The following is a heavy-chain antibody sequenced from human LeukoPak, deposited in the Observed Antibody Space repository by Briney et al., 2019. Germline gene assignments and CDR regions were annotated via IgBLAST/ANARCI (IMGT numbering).Heavy chain of an antibody. D-gene: IGHD3-16*01. Sequence: ASVKVSCKTSGYTFIGHYIHWVRQAPGQGLEWMGWINPKNGGANYAPRFRGRVTVTTDTSTSTVYMELNSLGSEDTAVYYCARERRAWGEDFWGQGTLVTVSS. CDR1: GYTFIGHY. J-gene: IGHJ4*02. V-gene: IGHV1-2*07. CDR3: ARERRAWGEDF. CDR2: INPKNGGA.